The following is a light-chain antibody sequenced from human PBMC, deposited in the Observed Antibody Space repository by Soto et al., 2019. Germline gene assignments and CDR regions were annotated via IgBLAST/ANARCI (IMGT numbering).Light chain of an antibody. CDR3: QQYGSSPRYT. V-gene: IGKV3-20*01. Sequence: EIVLTQSPGTLSLSPGERATLSCRASQSVSSSYLAWYQQKPGQAPRLLISGASSRATGIPDRFSGSGSGTDFTLTISSLEPEDFAVYYCQQYGSSPRYTFGQGTKLEIK. J-gene: IGKJ2*01. CDR2: GAS. CDR1: QSVSSSY.